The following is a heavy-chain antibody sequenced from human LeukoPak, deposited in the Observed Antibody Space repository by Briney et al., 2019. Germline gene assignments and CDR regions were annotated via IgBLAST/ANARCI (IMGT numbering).Heavy chain of an antibody. CDR2: IYSSGDT. D-gene: IGHD3-22*01. CDR1: GFTVSTNY. Sequence: GGSLRLSCAASGFTVSTNYMSWVRQAPGKGLEWVSVIYSSGDTYYADSVKGRFTISRDNSKNMLYLQMNSLRVEDTAVYFCARDSYYYDSRRSEAFDIWGQGTMVTVSS. V-gene: IGHV3-53*01. CDR3: ARDSYYYDSRRSEAFDI. J-gene: IGHJ3*02.